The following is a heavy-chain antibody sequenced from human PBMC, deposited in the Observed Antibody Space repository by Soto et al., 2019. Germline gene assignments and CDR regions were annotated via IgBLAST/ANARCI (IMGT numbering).Heavy chain of an antibody. D-gene: IGHD6-19*01. Sequence: PSETLSLTCAVYGGSFSGYYWSWIRQPPGKGLEWIGEINHSGRTNSNPSLKSRVTISVDTSKNQFSLKLSSVTAADPAVYYCARSAVAGTQEPQYYMDVWGKGTTVTASS. J-gene: IGHJ6*03. CDR1: GGSFSGYY. CDR3: ARSAVAGTQEPQYYMDV. CDR2: INHSGRT. V-gene: IGHV4-34*01.